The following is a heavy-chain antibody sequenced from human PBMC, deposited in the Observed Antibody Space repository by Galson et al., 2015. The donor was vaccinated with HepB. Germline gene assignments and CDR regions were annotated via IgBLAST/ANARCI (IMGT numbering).Heavy chain of an antibody. J-gene: IGHJ4*02. CDR3: ARAGSLGYYDYIWGSYRHLFFDY. Sequence: SETLSLTCTVSGGSISSYYWSWIRQPPGKGLEWIGYIYYSGSTNYNPSLKSRVTISVDTSKNQFSLKLSSVTAADTAVYYCARAGSLGYYDYIWGSYRHLFFDYWGQGTLVTVSS. V-gene: IGHV4-59*01. CDR2: IYYSGST. CDR1: GGSISSYY. D-gene: IGHD3-16*02.